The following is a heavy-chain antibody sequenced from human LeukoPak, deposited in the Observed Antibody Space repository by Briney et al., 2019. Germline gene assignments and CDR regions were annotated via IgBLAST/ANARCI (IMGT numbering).Heavy chain of an antibody. J-gene: IGHJ1*01. CDR3: AREFGSTWLEY. V-gene: IGHV5-51*01. CDR1: GYSFFSNYW. CDR2: IYPGDSDT. Sequence: GESLKISCKAYGYSFFSNYWIVCARQMPGKGLEWMGIIYPGDSDTRYSPSFQGQVTISTEKSLTTAYLQGTKIPPSFTAMYYRAREFGSTWLEYWGQGTLVTVSS. D-gene: IGHD6-13*01.